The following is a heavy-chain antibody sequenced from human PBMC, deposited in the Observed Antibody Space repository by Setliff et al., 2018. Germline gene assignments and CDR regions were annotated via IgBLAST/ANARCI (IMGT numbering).Heavy chain of an antibody. Sequence: ASVKVSCKASGGTFSTLAITWVRQAPGQGLEWMGGTIPLLPLPNYAVKFQGRVTITADKSTSTAYMELSSLTSEDTAVYYCARNAITGATKKYYYYLDVWGQGTTVTVSS. CDR2: TIPLLPLP. CDR1: GGTFSTLA. CDR3: ARNAITGATKKYYYYLDV. V-gene: IGHV1-69*10. J-gene: IGHJ6*03. D-gene: IGHD1-26*01.